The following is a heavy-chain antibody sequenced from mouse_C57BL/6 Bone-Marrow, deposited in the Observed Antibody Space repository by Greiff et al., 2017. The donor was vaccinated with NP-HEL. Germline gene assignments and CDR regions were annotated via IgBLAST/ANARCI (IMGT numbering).Heavy chain of an antibody. J-gene: IGHJ4*01. D-gene: IGHD1-1*01. CDR1: GFTFTDYY. CDR3: ARYKTVVARAMDY. CDR2: IRNKANGYTT. Sequence: EVQGVESGGGLVQPGGSLSLSCAASGFTFTDYYMSWVRQPPGKALEWLGFIRNKANGYTTEYSASVKGRFTISRDNSQSILYLQMNALRAEDSATYYCARYKTVVARAMDYWGQGTSVTVSS. V-gene: IGHV7-3*01.